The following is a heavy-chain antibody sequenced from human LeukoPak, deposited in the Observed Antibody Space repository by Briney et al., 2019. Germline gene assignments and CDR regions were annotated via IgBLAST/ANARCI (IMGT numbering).Heavy chain of an antibody. Sequence: ASVKVSCKVSGYTLTELSMHWVRQAPGKGLEWMGGFGPEDGETIYAQKFQGRVTMTEDTSTDTAYMELSSLRSEDTAVYYCATPVPMGVQGVNNYYYGMDVWGQGTTVTVSS. D-gene: IGHD3-10*01. J-gene: IGHJ6*02. V-gene: IGHV1-24*01. CDR3: ATPVPMGVQGVNNYYYGMDV. CDR2: FGPEDGET. CDR1: GYTLTELS.